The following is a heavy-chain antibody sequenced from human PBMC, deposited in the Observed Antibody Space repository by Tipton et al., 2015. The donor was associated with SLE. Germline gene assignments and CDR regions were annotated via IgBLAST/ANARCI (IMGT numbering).Heavy chain of an antibody. V-gene: IGHV1-18*01. J-gene: IGHJ2*01. D-gene: IGHD6-19*01. CDR2: ISPYNGHT. CDR3: ARVSSAMGYFDL. Sequence: QSGPEVKKPGASVKVSCKASGYTFVNYGISWVRQAPGQGLEWMGWISPYNGHTRYAQKLQGRVTMTTDTSTSTAYMELRSLRSDDTAVYYCARVSSAMGYFDLWGRGTLVTVSS. CDR1: GYTFVNYG.